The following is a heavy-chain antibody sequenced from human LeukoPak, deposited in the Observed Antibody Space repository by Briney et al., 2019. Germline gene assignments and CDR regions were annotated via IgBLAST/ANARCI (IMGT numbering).Heavy chain of an antibody. CDR3: ARGRGYSSGWYLSHWYFDL. CDR2: INHSGST. J-gene: IGHJ2*01. CDR1: GGSFSGYY. Sequence: SETLSLTCAVCGGSFSGYYWSWIRQPPGKGLEWIGEINHSGSTNYNPSLKSRVTISVDTSKNQFSLKLSSVTAADTAVYYCARGRGYSSGWYLSHWYFDLWGRGTLVTVSS. D-gene: IGHD6-19*01. V-gene: IGHV4-34*01.